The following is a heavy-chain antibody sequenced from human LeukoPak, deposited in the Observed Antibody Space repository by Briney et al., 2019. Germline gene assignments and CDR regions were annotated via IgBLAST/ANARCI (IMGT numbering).Heavy chain of an antibody. V-gene: IGHV4-34*01. Sequence: SETLSLTCAVYGGSFSGYYWSWIRQPPGKGLEWIGEINHSGSTNYNPSLKSRVTISVDTSKNQFSLKLSSVTAADTAVYYCARVPRTSSSWLDYWGQGTLVTVSS. D-gene: IGHD6-13*01. CDR3: ARVPRTSSSWLDY. J-gene: IGHJ4*02. CDR1: GGSFSGYY. CDR2: INHSGST.